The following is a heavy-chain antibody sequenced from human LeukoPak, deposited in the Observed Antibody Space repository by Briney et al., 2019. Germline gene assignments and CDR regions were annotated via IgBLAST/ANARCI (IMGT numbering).Heavy chain of an antibody. CDR3: ARGSYLTSTDY. Sequence: ASVKVSCKASGYTFTAYYMHWVRQAPGQGLERMGWIIPNSGDTNYAQKFQGRVTMTRDTSISTAYMELSRLRSDDTAIYYCARGSYLTSTDYWGQGALVTVSS. V-gene: IGHV1-2*02. J-gene: IGHJ4*02. CDR1: GYTFTAYY. D-gene: IGHD6-6*01. CDR2: IIPNSGDT.